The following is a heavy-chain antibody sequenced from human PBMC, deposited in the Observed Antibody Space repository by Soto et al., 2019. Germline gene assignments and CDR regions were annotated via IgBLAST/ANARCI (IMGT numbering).Heavy chain of an antibody. CDR1: GFTFSSYA. J-gene: IGHJ6*02. D-gene: IGHD3-10*02. Sequence: QVQLVESGGGVVQPGRSLRLSCAASGFTFSSYAMHWVRQAPGEGLEWVAVISYDGSNKYYADSVKGRFTISRDNSKNTLYLQMNSLRAEDTAVYYCARVPHMFPSFDGMDVWGQGTTVTVSS. CDR2: ISYDGSNK. V-gene: IGHV3-30-3*01. CDR3: ARVPHMFPSFDGMDV.